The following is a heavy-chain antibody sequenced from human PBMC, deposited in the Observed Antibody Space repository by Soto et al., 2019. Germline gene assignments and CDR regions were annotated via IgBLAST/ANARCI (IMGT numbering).Heavy chain of an antibody. Sequence: PSETLSLTCAAYGGSFSGYYWSWIRQPPGKGMGWSGEINHSGSTNYNPSLKSRVTISVDTSKNQFSLKLSSVTAADTAVYYCARDVQVWFGGFYYYYGMDVWGQVTTVTVS. CDR3: ARDVQVWFGGFYYYYGMDV. CDR1: GGSFSGYY. V-gene: IGHV4-34*01. CDR2: INHSGST. D-gene: IGHD3-10*01. J-gene: IGHJ6*02.